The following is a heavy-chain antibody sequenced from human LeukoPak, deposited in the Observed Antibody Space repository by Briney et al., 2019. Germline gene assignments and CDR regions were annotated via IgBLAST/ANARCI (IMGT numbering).Heavy chain of an antibody. D-gene: IGHD3-3*01. CDR2: IYPGDSDT. CDR3: ARVNFWSDRYFDY. V-gene: IGHV5-51*01. CDR1: GYSFTSYW. Sequence: GESLKISCKGSGYSFTSYWIGWVRQMPGKGLEWMGIIYPGDSDTTYSPSFQGQVTISADKSITTAYLQWSSLKASDTAMYYCARVNFWSDRYFDYWGQGTLVTVSS. J-gene: IGHJ4*02.